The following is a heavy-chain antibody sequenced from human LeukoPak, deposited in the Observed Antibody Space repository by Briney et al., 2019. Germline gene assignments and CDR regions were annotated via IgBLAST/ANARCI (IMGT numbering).Heavy chain of an antibody. CDR3: ARVRGSEFWSGYGGYYFDY. J-gene: IGHJ4*02. CDR1: GGSISSYY. V-gene: IGHV4-59*01. CDR2: IYYSGST. D-gene: IGHD3-3*01. Sequence: SETLSLTCTVSGGSISSYYWSWIRQPPGKGLEWIGYIYYSGSTNYNPSLKSRVTISVDTSKNQFSLKLSSVTAADTAVYYCARVRGSEFWSGYGGYYFDYWGQGTLVTVSS.